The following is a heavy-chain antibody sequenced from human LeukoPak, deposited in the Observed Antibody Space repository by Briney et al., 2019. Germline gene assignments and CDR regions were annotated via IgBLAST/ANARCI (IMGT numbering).Heavy chain of an antibody. CDR3: ARGRTPYCRSTTCYARLDY. Sequence: GGSLRLSCAASGFTFSNHAMHWVRQGPGKGLEWVALISFDESTNYYADSVKGRFTVSRDNSKNTPYLQMNSLRPEDTAVYYCARGRTPYCRSTTCYARLDYWGQGTLVTVSS. CDR1: GFTFSNHA. D-gene: IGHD2-2*01. J-gene: IGHJ4*02. V-gene: IGHV3-30*04. CDR2: ISFDESTN.